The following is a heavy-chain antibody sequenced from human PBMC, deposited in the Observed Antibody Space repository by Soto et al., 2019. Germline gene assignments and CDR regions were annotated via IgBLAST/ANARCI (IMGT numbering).Heavy chain of an antibody. CDR1: GGSISSGDYY. CDR2: IYYSGST. Sequence: SETLSLTCTVSGGSISSGDYYWSWIRQPPGKGLEWIGYIYYSGSTYYNPSLKSRVTISVDTSKNQFSLKLSSVTAADTAVYYCARDVVGGYCSGGSCYSGVYNWFGAWRQVT. CDR3: ARDVVGGYCSGGSCYSGVYNWFGA. D-gene: IGHD2-15*01. V-gene: IGHV4-30-4*01. J-gene: IGHJ5*02.